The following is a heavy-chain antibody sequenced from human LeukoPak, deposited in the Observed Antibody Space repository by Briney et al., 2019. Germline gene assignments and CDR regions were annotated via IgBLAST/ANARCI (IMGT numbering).Heavy chain of an antibody. V-gene: IGHV4-31*03. CDR2: IFYSGNT. D-gene: IGHD2-15*01. CDR3: ARARDCSGGTCYQFNWFDP. J-gene: IGHJ5*02. CDR1: GGSISSGAYY. Sequence: SQTLSLTCTVSGGSISSGAYYWSWIRQHPGKGLEWIGYIFYSGNTYYNPSLKSRVTISVDTSKNQFSLTLSSVTAADTAVYYCARARDCSGGTCYQFNWFDPWGQGTLVTVSS.